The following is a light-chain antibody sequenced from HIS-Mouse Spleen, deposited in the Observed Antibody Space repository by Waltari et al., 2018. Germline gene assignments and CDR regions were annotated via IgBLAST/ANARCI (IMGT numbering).Light chain of an antibody. J-gene: IGKJ4*01. Sequence: DIQMTQSPSTLSASVGDRVTITCRASQSISSWLAWYQQKQGKAPKLLIYKASSLESGVTSRFSGSGSGTEFTLTISSLQPDDFATYYCQQYNSYSLTFGGGTKVEIK. CDR2: KAS. CDR3: QQYNSYSLT. V-gene: IGKV1-5*03. CDR1: QSISSW.